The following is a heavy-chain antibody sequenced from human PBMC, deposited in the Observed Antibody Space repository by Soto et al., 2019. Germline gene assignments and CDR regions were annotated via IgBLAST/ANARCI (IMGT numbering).Heavy chain of an antibody. J-gene: IGHJ6*02. D-gene: IGHD1-1*01. V-gene: IGHV1-69*12. CDR1: GDTFSSFA. Sequence: QVQLVQSGAEVKKPGSSVKVSCKASGDTFSSFAISWVRQAPGQGLEWMGGIIPFFRTPNYAQKFQGRVTIPADEHTTTASMELSSLRSEDTAVYYCARDNDREELGGNYYYALDVWGQGTTVIVSS. CDR2: IIPFFRTP. CDR3: ARDNDREELGGNYYYALDV.